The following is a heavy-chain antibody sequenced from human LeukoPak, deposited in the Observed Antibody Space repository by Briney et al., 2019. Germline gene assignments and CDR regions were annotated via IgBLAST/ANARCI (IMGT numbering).Heavy chain of an antibody. V-gene: IGHV1-8*01. CDR3: ARGGPYYYGSGSYFG. CDR2: MNPNSGNT. D-gene: IGHD3-10*01. J-gene: IGHJ4*02. CDR1: GYTFTSYD. Sequence: ASVKVSCKASGYTFTSYDINCVRQATGQGLEWMGWMNPNSGNTGYAQKFQGRVTMTRNTSISTAYMELSSLRSEDTAVYYCARGGPYYYGSGSYFGWGQGTLVTVSS.